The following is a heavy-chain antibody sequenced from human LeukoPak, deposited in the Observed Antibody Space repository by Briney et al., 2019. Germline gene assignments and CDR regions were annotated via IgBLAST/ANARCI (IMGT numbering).Heavy chain of an antibody. Sequence: SETLSLTCAVYGGSFSGYYWSWIRQPPGKGLEWIGEINHSGSTNYNPSLKGRVTISVDTSKNQFSLKLSSVTAADTAVYYCARGRTSEYYYGSGSYSDYWGQGTLVTVSS. CDR2: INHSGST. V-gene: IGHV4-34*01. CDR3: ARGRTSEYYYGSGSYSDY. CDR1: GGSFSGYY. D-gene: IGHD3-10*01. J-gene: IGHJ4*02.